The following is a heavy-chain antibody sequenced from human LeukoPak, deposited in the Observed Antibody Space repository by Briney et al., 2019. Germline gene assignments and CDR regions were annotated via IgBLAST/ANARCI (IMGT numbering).Heavy chain of an antibody. D-gene: IGHD6-19*01. CDR3: ARDASIAVADWFDP. Sequence: ASVKVSCKASGGTFSSYAISWVRQAPGQGLEWMGGIIPIFGTANYAQKFQGRVTITADESTSTAYMELSSLRSEDTAVYYCARDASIAVADWFDPWGQGTPVTVSS. CDR2: IIPIFGTA. CDR1: GGTFSSYA. J-gene: IGHJ5*02. V-gene: IGHV1-69*13.